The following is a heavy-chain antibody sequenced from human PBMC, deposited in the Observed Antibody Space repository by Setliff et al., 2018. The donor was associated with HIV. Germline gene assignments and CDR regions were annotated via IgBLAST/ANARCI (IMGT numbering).Heavy chain of an antibody. CDR1: GITFSSHG. CDR2: ISYVGSTR. CDR3: ARDPSAEILTGYKSYYYDMDV. Sequence: GESLKISCAASGITFSSHGMHWVRQAPGKGLEWVAVISYVGSTRYYADSVKGRFTISKDNSKNTLYLQMNSLRAEDTAVYYCARDPSAEILTGYKSYYYDMDVWGKGTTVTVSS. V-gene: IGHV3-30*01. D-gene: IGHD3-9*01. J-gene: IGHJ6*03.